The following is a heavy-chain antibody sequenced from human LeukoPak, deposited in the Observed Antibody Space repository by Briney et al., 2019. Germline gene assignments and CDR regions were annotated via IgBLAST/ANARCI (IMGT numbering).Heavy chain of an antibody. V-gene: IGHV4-4*02. Sequence: SGTLSLTCAVSGGSISSSNWWSWVRQPPGKGLEWIGEIYHSGSTNYNPSLKSRVTISVDKSKNQFSLKLSSVTAADTAVYYCARSPIAAAGEIDYWGQGTLVTVSS. D-gene: IGHD6-13*01. CDR2: IYHSGST. CDR1: GGSISSSNW. J-gene: IGHJ4*02. CDR3: ARSPIAAAGEIDY.